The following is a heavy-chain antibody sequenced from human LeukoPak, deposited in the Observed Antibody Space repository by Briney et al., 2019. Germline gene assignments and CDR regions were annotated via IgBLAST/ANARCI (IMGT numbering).Heavy chain of an antibody. J-gene: IGHJ4*02. Sequence: PGGSLRLSCAASGFTFSNYGMHWGRQAPGKGLGWGAVISYDGSNKYYADSVKGRFTISRDNSKNTLHLQMTSLRVEDTAVYYCAKVLDGYNYSYYFDYWGQGTLVTVSS. CDR1: GFTFSNYG. D-gene: IGHD5-24*01. CDR3: AKVLDGYNYSYYFDY. CDR2: ISYDGSNK. V-gene: IGHV3-30*18.